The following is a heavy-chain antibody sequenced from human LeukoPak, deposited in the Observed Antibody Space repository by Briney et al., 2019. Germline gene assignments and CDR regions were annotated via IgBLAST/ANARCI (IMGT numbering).Heavy chain of an antibody. D-gene: IGHD3-10*01. CDR1: GGTFSSYA. Sequence: SVKVSCKASGGTFSSYAISWVRQAPGQRLEWIGRIIPIFGTANYAQKFQGRVTITTDESTSTAYMELSSLRSEDTAVYYCASNYGSGSYVYYYMDVWGKGTTVTVSS. V-gene: IGHV1-69*05. CDR3: ASNYGSGSYVYYYMDV. CDR2: IIPIFGTA. J-gene: IGHJ6*03.